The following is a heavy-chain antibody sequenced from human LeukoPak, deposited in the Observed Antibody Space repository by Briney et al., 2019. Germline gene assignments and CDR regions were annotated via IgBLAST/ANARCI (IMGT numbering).Heavy chain of an antibody. CDR1: GYSFTSYW. D-gene: IGHD3-16*01. J-gene: IGHJ3*02. CDR2: INPGDSDT. V-gene: IGHV5-51*01. Sequence: GESLKISCKGSGYSFTSYWIGWVRQMPGKGLEWMGIINPGDSDTKYSPSFQGHVIISADKSISTAYLQWSSLKASGTAMYFCATYFAGAETFDIWGQGTLVTVSS. CDR3: ATYFAGAETFDI.